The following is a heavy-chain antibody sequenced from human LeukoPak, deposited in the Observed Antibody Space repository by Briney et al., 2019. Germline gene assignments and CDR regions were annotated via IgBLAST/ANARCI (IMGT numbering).Heavy chain of an antibody. J-gene: IGHJ4*02. Sequence: GGSLRLSCAASGFTFSSYWMHWVRQAPGKGLVWVSVINGDGSSTRYPDSVKGRFTISRDNAKNALYLQVNSLRAEDTAVYYCARGGDAYRARGLDYWGQGTLVTASS. V-gene: IGHV3-74*01. CDR3: ARGGDAYRARGLDY. CDR1: GFTFSSYW. D-gene: IGHD5-24*01. CDR2: INGDGSST.